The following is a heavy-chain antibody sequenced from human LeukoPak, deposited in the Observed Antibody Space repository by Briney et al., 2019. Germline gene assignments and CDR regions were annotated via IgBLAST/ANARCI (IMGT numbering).Heavy chain of an antibody. CDR3: VREGQVEDLVS. CDR2: ISSGSSYR. Sequence: GGSLRLSCAASGFTFSSYVMNWVRQAPGKGLEWVSSISSGSSYRFYSDSVKGRFTISRDNAKNSLYLQMNSLRAEDTAVYYCVREGQVEDLVSWGQGTLVTVSS. V-gene: IGHV3-21*01. D-gene: IGHD1-26*01. J-gene: IGHJ5*02. CDR1: GFTFSSYV.